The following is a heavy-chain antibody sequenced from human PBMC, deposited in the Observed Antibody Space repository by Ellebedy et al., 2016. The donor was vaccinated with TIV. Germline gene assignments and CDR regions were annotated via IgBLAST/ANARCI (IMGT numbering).Heavy chain of an antibody. Sequence: SETLSLTXAVYGGSFSGYYWSWIRQPPGKGLEWIGEINHSGSTNYNPSLKSRVTISVDTSKNQFSLKLSSVTAADTAVYYCASTSRRYYYDSSGQLDYWGQGTLVTVSS. CDR3: ASTSRRYYYDSSGQLDY. CDR1: GGSFSGYY. D-gene: IGHD3-22*01. J-gene: IGHJ4*02. V-gene: IGHV4-34*01. CDR2: INHSGST.